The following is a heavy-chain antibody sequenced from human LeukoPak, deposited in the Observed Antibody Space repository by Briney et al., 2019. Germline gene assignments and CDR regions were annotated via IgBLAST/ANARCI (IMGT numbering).Heavy chain of an antibody. J-gene: IGHJ4*02. CDR1: GFTFSSYW. V-gene: IGHV3-7*01. CDR2: IKQDGSEK. CDR3: ARDPYSSSWYFDY. D-gene: IGHD6-13*01. Sequence: PGGSLRLSCAASGFTFSSYWMSWVRQAPGKGLEWVANIKQDGSEKYYVDSVKGRFTISRDNAKNSLYLQMNSLRAEDTAVYYCARDPYSSSWYFDYWGQGTLVTVSS.